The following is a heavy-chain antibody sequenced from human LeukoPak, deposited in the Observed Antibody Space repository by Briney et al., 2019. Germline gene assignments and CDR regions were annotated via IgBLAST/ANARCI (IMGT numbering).Heavy chain of an antibody. CDR3: AREGGKSSGDRDWFDS. CDR2: IYYNGNS. CDR1: GGSTSIGGYY. V-gene: IGHV4-31*03. J-gene: IGHJ5*01. Sequence: TSSETLSLTCTVSGGSTSIGGYYWSWIRQHPGKGLEWIGYIYYNGNSYYNPSLESRVTISLDMSRDQFSLKLRSVTAADTAVYYCAREGGKSSGDRDWFDSWGQGPWSPSPQ. D-gene: IGHD2-15*01.